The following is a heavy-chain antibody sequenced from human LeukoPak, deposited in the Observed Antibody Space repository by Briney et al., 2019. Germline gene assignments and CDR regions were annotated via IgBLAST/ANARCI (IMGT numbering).Heavy chain of an antibody. J-gene: IGHJ6*02. CDR2: ITGSGGNT. D-gene: IGHD6-13*01. V-gene: IGHV3-23*01. Sequence: GGSLRLSCAASGFIFSSYSMSWVRQAPGKGLEWVSVITGSGGNTYYADSVKGRFTISKDNSKDTVYLQMSSLRVDDTAVYYCAKAASSSWPSYYYGMDVWGQGTTVTVSS. CDR1: GFIFSSYS. CDR3: AKAASSSWPSYYYGMDV.